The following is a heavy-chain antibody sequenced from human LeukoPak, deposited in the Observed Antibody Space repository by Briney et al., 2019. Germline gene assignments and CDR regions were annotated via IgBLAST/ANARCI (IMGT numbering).Heavy chain of an antibody. J-gene: IGHJ4*02. CDR2: ISISGENT. Sequence: GGALRLACAASGFTFSSYAMSWVRQAPGKGLEWVSAISISGENTYYADSVKGRFTISRDTSRNTLYLQMHSLRAEDTAVYYCARLISTSSSRFSDYWGQGTLVTVSS. CDR1: GFTFSSYA. V-gene: IGHV3-23*01. D-gene: IGHD6-6*01. CDR3: ARLISTSSSRFSDY.